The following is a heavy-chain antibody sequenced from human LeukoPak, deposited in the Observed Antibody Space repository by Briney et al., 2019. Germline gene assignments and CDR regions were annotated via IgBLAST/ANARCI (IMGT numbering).Heavy chain of an antibody. D-gene: IGHD2-15*01. CDR1: GGSISSGGYY. CDR3: ARGGYCSGGSCLTYYFDY. CDR2: IYYSGST. J-gene: IGHJ4*02. Sequence: SETLSLTCTVSGGSISSGGYYWSWIRQHPGKGLEWIGYIYYSGSTYYNPSLKSRVTISVDTPKNQFSLKLSSVTAADTAVYYCARGGYCSGGSCLTYYFDYWGQGTLVTVSS. V-gene: IGHV4-31*03.